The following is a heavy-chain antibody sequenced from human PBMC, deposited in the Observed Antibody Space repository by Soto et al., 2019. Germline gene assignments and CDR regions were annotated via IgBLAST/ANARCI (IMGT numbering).Heavy chain of an antibody. Sequence: GGSLRLSCAASGFTFSTYAMIWVRQAPGKGLEWVSVITGSGGRTYYADSVKGRFTISRDTSKKTLFLRMNSLRAEDTAVYYCAKDRYGDYGGIDYWGQGTMVTVSS. CDR1: GFTFSTYA. D-gene: IGHD4-17*01. CDR3: AKDRYGDYGGIDY. J-gene: IGHJ4*02. CDR2: ITGSGGRT. V-gene: IGHV3-23*01.